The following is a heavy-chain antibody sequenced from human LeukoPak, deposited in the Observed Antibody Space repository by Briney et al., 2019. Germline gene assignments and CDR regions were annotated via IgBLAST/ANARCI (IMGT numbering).Heavy chain of an antibody. CDR2: IFYSGST. D-gene: IGHD4-17*01. J-gene: IGHJ4*02. Sequence: SSETLYLTCTVSGGSVSSSSYYWGWIRQPPGKGLEWIGSIFYSGSTYYNPSLQSRVTISVDTSKNQFSLKLSSVTAADTAVYYCARSTVTTWVGDFDYWGQGTLVTVSS. V-gene: IGHV4-39*01. CDR1: GGSVSSSSYY. CDR3: ARSTVTTWVGDFDY.